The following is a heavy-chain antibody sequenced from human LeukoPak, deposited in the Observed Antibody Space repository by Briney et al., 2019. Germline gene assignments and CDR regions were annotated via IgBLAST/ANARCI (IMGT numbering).Heavy chain of an antibody. V-gene: IGHV3-74*01. CDR1: GFTFSTYW. CDR3: ARDLNTWYAFDY. J-gene: IGHJ4*02. CDR2: INNDGRST. Sequence: GGSLRLSCAASGFTFSTYWMHWVRQAPGKGLVWVSRINNDGRSTTYADSVKGRFTIPRDNTKNTLYLQMNSLRAEDTAIYYCARDLNTWYAFDYWGQGTLVTVSS. D-gene: IGHD6-13*01.